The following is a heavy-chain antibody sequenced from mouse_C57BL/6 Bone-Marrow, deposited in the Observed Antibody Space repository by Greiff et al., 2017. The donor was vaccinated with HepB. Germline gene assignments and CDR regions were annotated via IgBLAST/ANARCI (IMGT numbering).Heavy chain of an antibody. CDR2: ISYDGSN. D-gene: IGHD1-1*01. J-gene: IGHJ1*03. Sequence: EVKLVESGPGLVKPSQSLSLTCSVTGYSITSGYYWNWIRQFPGNKLEWMGYISYDGSNNYNPSLKNRISITRDTSKNQFFLKLNSVTTEDTATYYCARYPSSYWYFDVWGTGTTVTVSS. CDR3: ARYPSSYWYFDV. V-gene: IGHV3-6*01. CDR1: GYSITSGYY.